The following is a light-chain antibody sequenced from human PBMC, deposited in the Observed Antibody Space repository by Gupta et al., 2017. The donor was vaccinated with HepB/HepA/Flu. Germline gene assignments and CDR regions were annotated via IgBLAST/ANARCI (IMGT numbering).Light chain of an antibody. CDR1: NLGDKY. CDR2: RDN. CDR3: QTWDSSSVV. Sequence: SYELTQPPSVSVSPGQTASITCSGDNLGDKYVCWYHQKPGQSPVLVIYRDNKRPSGIPERFYASNSGNTATLTISGTQAMDEADYYCQTWDSSSVVFGGGTELTV. V-gene: IGLV3-1*01. J-gene: IGLJ2*01.